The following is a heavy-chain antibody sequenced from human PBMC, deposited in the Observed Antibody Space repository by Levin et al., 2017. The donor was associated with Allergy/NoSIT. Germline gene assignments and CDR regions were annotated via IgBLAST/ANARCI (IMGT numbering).Heavy chain of an antibody. V-gene: IGHV3-30*18. J-gene: IGHJ4*02. CDR3: AKEEDCRNTNCYRSFDY. D-gene: IGHD2-2*02. CDR2: ISFDGNNY. CDR1: GFTFSNHG. Sequence: GGSLRLSCEASGFTFSNHGMHWVRQAPGKGLEWVAVISFDGNNYLYADSVEGRFTISRDNSENTLYLQMNSLRAEDTAVYYCAKEEDCRNTNCYRSFDYWGQGTLVTVSS.